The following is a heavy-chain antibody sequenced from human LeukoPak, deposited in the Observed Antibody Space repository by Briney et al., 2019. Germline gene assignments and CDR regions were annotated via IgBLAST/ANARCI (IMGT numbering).Heavy chain of an antibody. Sequence: GGSLRLSCAASGFTFDDYAMHWVRQAPGKGLEWVSGISWNSGSIGYAGSVKGRFTISRDNAKNSLYLQMNSLRAEDTALYYCAKGGDILTGYGPGGDYYGMDVWGQGTTVTVSS. D-gene: IGHD3-9*01. J-gene: IGHJ6*02. CDR3: AKGGDILTGYGPGGDYYGMDV. V-gene: IGHV3-9*01. CDR2: ISWNSGSI. CDR1: GFTFDDYA.